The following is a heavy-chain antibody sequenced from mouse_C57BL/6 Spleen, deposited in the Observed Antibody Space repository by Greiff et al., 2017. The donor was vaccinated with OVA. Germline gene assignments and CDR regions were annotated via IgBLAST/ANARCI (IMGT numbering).Heavy chain of an antibody. CDR1: GNPFTDYY. J-gene: IGHJ1*03. CDR2: FFPGSGNT. V-gene: IGHV1-76*01. Sequence: VQLQQSGAELVRPGASVKLSCKASGNPFTDYYINWVKQRPGQGLEWIARFFPGSGNTYYNEKFKGKATLTAEKSSSTAYMQLSSLTSEDSAVYFCARVYFDVWGTGTTVTVSS. CDR3: ARVYFDV.